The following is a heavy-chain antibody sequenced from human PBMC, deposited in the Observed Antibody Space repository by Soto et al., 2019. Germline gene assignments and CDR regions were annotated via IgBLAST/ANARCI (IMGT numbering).Heavy chain of an antibody. Sequence: PGGSLRRSCAASGFTVSSNYISWVRQAPGKGLEWVSVIYSGGSTYYADSVKGRFTISRDNSKNTLYLQMNSLRAEDTAVYYCAATYYYDSSGYYSDIWGQGTMVTVSS. D-gene: IGHD3-22*01. CDR3: AATYYYDSSGYYSDI. V-gene: IGHV3-53*01. CDR1: GFTVSSNY. J-gene: IGHJ3*02. CDR2: IYSGGST.